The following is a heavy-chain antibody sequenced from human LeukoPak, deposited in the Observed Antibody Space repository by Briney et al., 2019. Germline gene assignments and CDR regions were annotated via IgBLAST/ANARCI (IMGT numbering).Heavy chain of an antibody. V-gene: IGHV4-34*01. D-gene: IGHD3-22*01. Sequence: SETLSLTCAVYGGSFSGYYWSWIRQPPGKGLEWIGEINHSGSTNYNPSPKSRVTISVDTPKNQFSLKLSSVTAADTAVYYCARGAPDYYDSSGYYYVRWFDPWGQGTLVTVSS. CDR2: INHSGST. CDR3: ARGAPDYYDSSGYYYVRWFDP. CDR1: GGSFSGYY. J-gene: IGHJ5*02.